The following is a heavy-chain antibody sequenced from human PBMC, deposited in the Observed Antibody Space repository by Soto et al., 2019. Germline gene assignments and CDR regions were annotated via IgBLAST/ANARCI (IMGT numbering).Heavy chain of an antibody. CDR2: ISGDNGNT. CDR1: AYTFTNYA. J-gene: IGHJ4*02. CDR3: ATGLLGYCSGGSCYSDS. D-gene: IGHD2-15*01. V-gene: IGHV1-18*01. Sequence: QVQLVQSGAEVKKPGASVRVSCQTSAYTFTNYAVSWVRQAPGQGLEWMGWISGDNGNTINAQKFQGRVTMTTYTSTRKAYMELRSLRSDDTAVYYCATGLLGYCSGGSCYSDSWGQGTLVTVSS.